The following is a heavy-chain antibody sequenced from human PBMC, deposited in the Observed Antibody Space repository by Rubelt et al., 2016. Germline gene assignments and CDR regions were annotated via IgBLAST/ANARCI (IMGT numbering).Heavy chain of an antibody. D-gene: IGHD1-7*01. CDR3: AKVGMTGTTFSYGMDV. CDR2: IWYDGSNK. Sequence: EYGGGVVQPGRSLRLSCAASGFTFSSYGMHWVRQAPGKGLEWVAVIWYDGSNKYYADSVKGRFTISRDNSKNTLYLQMNSLRAEDTAVYYCAKVGMTGTTFSYGMDVWGQGTTVTVSS. CDR1: GFTFSSYG. J-gene: IGHJ6*02. V-gene: IGHV3-33*06.